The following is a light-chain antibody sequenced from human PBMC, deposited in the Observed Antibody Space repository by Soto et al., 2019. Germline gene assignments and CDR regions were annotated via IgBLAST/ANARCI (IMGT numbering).Light chain of an antibody. Sequence: QSALTQPPSASGSPGQSVTISCTGTSSDVGGYNYVSWYQQHPGKAPKLMIYDVSTRPAGVPDRFSGSKSGNTASLTVSGLQAEDEADYYCSSYAGSTVVFGGGTQLTVL. J-gene: IGLJ2*01. V-gene: IGLV2-8*01. CDR1: SSDVGGYNY. CDR2: DVS. CDR3: SSYAGSTVV.